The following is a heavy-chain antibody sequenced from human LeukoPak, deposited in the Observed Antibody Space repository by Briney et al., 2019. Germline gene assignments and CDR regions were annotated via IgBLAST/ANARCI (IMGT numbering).Heavy chain of an antibody. V-gene: IGHV3-74*01. CDR2: IQTDGSST. D-gene: IGHD2-15*01. Sequence: GGSLRLSCAASGFTFSSYWMHWVRQAPGKGLVWVSRIQTDGSSTNYADSVKGRFTISRDDAKNTLYLQMNSLRAEDTAVYYCARGCSGGSCYESKFDPWGQGTLVTVSS. CDR1: GFTFSSYW. CDR3: ARGCSGGSCYESKFDP. J-gene: IGHJ5*02.